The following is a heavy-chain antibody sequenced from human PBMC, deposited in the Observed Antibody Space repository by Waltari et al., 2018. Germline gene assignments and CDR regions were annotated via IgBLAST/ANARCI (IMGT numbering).Heavy chain of an antibody. Sequence: QVQLQESGPGLVKPSETLSLTCTVSGGSISSYYWSWIRQPAGKGLEWIGRSYTSGSTNDTPSLKSRVPMSVDTSKNQFSLKLSSVTAADTAVYYCARDSPKEWELLFGADYYGMDVWGQGTTVTVSS. D-gene: IGHD1-26*01. J-gene: IGHJ6*02. CDR3: ARDSPKEWELLFGADYYGMDV. CDR1: GGSISSYY. CDR2: SYTSGST. V-gene: IGHV4-4*07.